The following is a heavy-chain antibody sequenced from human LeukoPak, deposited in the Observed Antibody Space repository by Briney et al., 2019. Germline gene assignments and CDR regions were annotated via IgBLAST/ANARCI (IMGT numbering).Heavy chain of an antibody. CDR1: GFTFDDYA. Sequence: GRSLRLSCAASGFTFDDYAMHWVRQAPGKGLEWVSGISWNSGSIGYADSVKGRFTISRDNAKNSLYLQMNSLRAEDTALYYCAKDNSRDYGDYVTYFDYWGQGTLVTVSS. D-gene: IGHD4-17*01. J-gene: IGHJ4*02. CDR2: ISWNSGSI. CDR3: AKDNSRDYGDYVTYFDY. V-gene: IGHV3-9*01.